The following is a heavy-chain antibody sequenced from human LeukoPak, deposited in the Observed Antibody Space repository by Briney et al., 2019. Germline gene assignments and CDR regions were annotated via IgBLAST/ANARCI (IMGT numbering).Heavy chain of an antibody. CDR2: IYHSGST. CDR3: ARGWPFAFDI. CDR1: GGSISSGGYY. V-gene: IGHV4-30-2*01. Sequence: ASQTLSLTCTVSGGSISSGGYYWSWIRQPPGKGLEWIGYIYHSGSTYYNPSLKSRVTISVDRSKNQFSLKLSSVTAADTAVYYCARGWPFAFDIWGQGTMVTVSS. J-gene: IGHJ3*02. D-gene: IGHD2-15*01.